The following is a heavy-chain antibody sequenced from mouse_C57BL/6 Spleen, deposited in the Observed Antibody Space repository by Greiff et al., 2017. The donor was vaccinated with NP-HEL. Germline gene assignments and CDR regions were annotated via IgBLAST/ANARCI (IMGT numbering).Heavy chain of an antibody. V-gene: IGHV1-61*01. J-gene: IGHJ3*01. CDR3: ARPLYYDYPSWFAY. CDR2: IYPSDSET. Sequence: QVQLQQPGAELVRPGSSVKLSCKASGYTFTSYWMDWVKQRPGQGLEWIGNIYPSDSETHYNQKFKDKATLTVDKSSSTAYMQLSSLTSEDSAVYYCARPLYYDYPSWFAYWGQGTLVTVSA. CDR1: GYTFTSYW. D-gene: IGHD2-4*01.